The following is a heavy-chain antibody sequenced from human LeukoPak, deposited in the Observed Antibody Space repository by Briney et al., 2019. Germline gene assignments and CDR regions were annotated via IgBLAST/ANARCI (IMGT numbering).Heavy chain of an antibody. CDR3: AKDTGLVGATRYYFDY. D-gene: IGHD1-26*01. J-gene: IGHJ4*02. Sequence: GGSLRLSCAASGFTFSSYGMHWVRQAPGKGLEWVAVIWYDGSNKYYADSVKGRFTIPRDNSQNTLYLQMNSLRVEDTAVYYCAKDTGLVGATRYYFDYWGQGTLVTVSS. CDR1: GFTFSSYG. CDR2: IWYDGSNK. V-gene: IGHV3-33*06.